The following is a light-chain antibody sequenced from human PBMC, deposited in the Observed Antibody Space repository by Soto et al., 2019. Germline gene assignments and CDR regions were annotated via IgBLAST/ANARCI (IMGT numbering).Light chain of an antibody. CDR2: GAS. CDR1: QSVSSSY. J-gene: IGKJ3*01. CDR3: QQYGSSTFT. V-gene: IGKV3-20*01. Sequence: EIVMTQSPGTLSLSPGERATLSCRASQSVSSSYLAWYQQKPGQAPRLLIYGASSRATGIPDRFRGSGSATDFTLTISRLEPEDFAVYYCQQYGSSTFTFGPGTKVDI.